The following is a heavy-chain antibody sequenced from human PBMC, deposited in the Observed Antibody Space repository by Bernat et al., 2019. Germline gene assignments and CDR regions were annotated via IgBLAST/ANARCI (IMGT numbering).Heavy chain of an antibody. D-gene: IGHD3-10*01. Sequence: QVQLQQWGAGLLKPSETLSLTCAVYGGSFSGYYWSWIRQPPGKGREWIGEINHSGSTNYNPSLKSRVTISVDTSKNQFSLKLSSVTAADTAVYYCARPRRYYGSGRAFDIWGQGTMVTVSS. CDR2: INHSGST. CDR3: ARPRRYYGSGRAFDI. CDR1: GGSFSGYY. V-gene: IGHV4-34*01. J-gene: IGHJ3*02.